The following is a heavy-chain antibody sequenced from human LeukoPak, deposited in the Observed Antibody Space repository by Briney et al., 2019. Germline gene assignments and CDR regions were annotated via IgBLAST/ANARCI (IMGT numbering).Heavy chain of an antibody. V-gene: IGHV1-69*04. Sequence: SVKVSCKASGGTFSSYTISWVRQAPGQGVEWMGRIIPILGIANYAQKFQGRVTITADKSTSTAYMELSSLRSEDTAVYYCARDLEAVVVVPAAYTPFDPWGQGTLVTVSS. J-gene: IGHJ5*02. CDR2: IIPILGIA. CDR3: ARDLEAVVVVPAAYTPFDP. D-gene: IGHD2-2*01. CDR1: GGTFSSYT.